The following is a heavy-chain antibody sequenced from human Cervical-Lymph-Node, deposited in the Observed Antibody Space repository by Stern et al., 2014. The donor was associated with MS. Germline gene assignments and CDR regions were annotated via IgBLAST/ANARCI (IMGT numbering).Heavy chain of an antibody. CDR3: ARDRSPYGSGSQGMDV. Sequence: VQLVESGGGLVQPGGSLRLSCAASGFTFSTYDMHWVRQAPGKGLEWVSALGTAGDTYYPASVKGRFTISRENAKNSLYLQMNSLRDGDTAVYYCARDRSPYGSGSQGMDVWGQGTTVTVSS. CDR2: LGTAGDT. J-gene: IGHJ6*02. D-gene: IGHD3-10*01. CDR1: GFTFSTYD. V-gene: IGHV3-13*01.